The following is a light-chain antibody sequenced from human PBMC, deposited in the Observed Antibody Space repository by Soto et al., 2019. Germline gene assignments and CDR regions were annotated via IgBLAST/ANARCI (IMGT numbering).Light chain of an antibody. CDR3: KQYNSYPWT. CDR1: QSISSW. J-gene: IGKJ1*01. CDR2: KAS. Sequence: DIQMTQSPSTLSASVGDRVTITCRASQSISSWLAWYQQKPGKAPKLLIYKASSLESGVQSRFSGSGSGTEFTLTISSLQPDDFATYYCKQYNSYPWTFGQGTKVDI. V-gene: IGKV1-5*03.